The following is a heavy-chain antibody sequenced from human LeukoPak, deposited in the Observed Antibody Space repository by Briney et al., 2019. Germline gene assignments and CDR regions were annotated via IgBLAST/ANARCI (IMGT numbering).Heavy chain of an antibody. CDR1: GGSFSGYY. V-gene: IGHV4-34*01. CDR3: ARWGRSGSYYYQYYFDY. Sequence: SETLSLTCAVYGGSFSGYYWNWIRQPPGKGLEWIGEINHSGSINYNSSLKSRVTISVDTSKNQFSLKLSSVTAADTAVYYCARWGRSGSYYYQYYFDYWGQGTLVTVSS. J-gene: IGHJ4*02. CDR2: INHSGSI. D-gene: IGHD3-10*01.